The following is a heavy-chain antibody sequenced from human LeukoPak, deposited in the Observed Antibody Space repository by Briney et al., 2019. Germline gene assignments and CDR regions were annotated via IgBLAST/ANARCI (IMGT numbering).Heavy chain of an antibody. V-gene: IGHV4-39*01. CDR2: IYYSGST. CDR3: ASSEMATIRYFDY. J-gene: IGHJ4*02. D-gene: IGHD5-24*01. CDR1: GGSISSSSYY. Sequence: PSETLSPTCTVSGGSISSSSYYWGWIRQPPGKGLEWIGSIYYSGSTYYNPSLKSRVTITVDTSKNQFSLKLSSVTAADTAVYYCASSEMATIRYFDYWGQGTLVTVSS.